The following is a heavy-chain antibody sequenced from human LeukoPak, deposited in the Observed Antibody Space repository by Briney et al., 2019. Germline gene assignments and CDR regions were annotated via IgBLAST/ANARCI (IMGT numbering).Heavy chain of an antibody. CDR3: AKDYSGYYDSSGYYSDDAFDI. J-gene: IGHJ3*02. V-gene: IGHV3-23*01. D-gene: IGHD3-22*01. Sequence: PSETLSLTCTVSGGSISSGDYYWSWIRQARGKGLEWVSDISGSGGITYYADSVKGRFTISRDNSKNTLYLQMNSLRAEDTAVYYCAKDYSGYYDSSGYYSDDAFDIWGQGTMVTVSS. CDR1: GGSISSGDYY. CDR2: ISGSGGIT.